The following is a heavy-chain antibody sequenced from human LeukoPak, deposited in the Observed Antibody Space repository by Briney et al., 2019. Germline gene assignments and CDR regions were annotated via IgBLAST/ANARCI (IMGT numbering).Heavy chain of an antibody. V-gene: IGHV1-2*02. CDR2: INPNSGGT. Sequence: ASVKVSCKASGYTFTGYYMHWVRQAPGQGLEWMGWINPNSGGTNYAQKFQGRVTMTRDTSISTAYMELSRLRSGDTAVYYCAREGGSSFPWFDPWGQGTLVTVSS. CDR3: AREGGSSFPWFDP. CDR1: GYTFTGYY. D-gene: IGHD6-6*01. J-gene: IGHJ5*02.